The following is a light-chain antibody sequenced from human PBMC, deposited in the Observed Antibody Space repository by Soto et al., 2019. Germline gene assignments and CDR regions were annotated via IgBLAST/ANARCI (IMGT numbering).Light chain of an antibody. Sequence: VLTHSPGTLFLSAGERGNLYCGVCQSVSSSYLAWYQQKPGQAPRLLIYGASSRATGIPDRFSRSGSGTDFTLTISRLEPEDFAVYYCHQYGSTPYTFGQGTKVDIK. J-gene: IGKJ2*01. CDR1: QSVSSSY. CDR3: HQYGSTPYT. V-gene: IGKV3-20*01. CDR2: GAS.